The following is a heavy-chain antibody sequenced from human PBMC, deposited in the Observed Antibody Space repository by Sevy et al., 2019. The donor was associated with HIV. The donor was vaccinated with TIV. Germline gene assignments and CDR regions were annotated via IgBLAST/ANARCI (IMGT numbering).Heavy chain of an antibody. D-gene: IGHD6-6*01. V-gene: IGHV3-53*01. Sequence: GGSLRLSCAASAFTVSSNYMSWVRQAPGKGLEWVSVIYSGGSTYYADSVKGRFTISRDNSKNTLYLQMNSLRAEDTAVYYCARGIAAHNYFDYWGQGTLVTVSS. J-gene: IGHJ4*02. CDR3: ARGIAAHNYFDY. CDR2: IYSGGST. CDR1: AFTVSSNY.